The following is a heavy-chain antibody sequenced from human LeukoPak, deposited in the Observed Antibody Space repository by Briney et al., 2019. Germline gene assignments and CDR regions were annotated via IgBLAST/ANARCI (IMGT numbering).Heavy chain of an antibody. CDR1: GCTFTSYG. CDR2: ISAYNGNT. J-gene: IGHJ6*02. D-gene: IGHD6-19*01. Sequence: ASVKVSCKASGCTFTSYGISWVRQAPGQGLEWMGWISAYNGNTNYAQKLQGRVTMTTDTSTSTAYMELRSLRSDDTAVYYCARGPYRGGQQWPNYYYYYGMDVWGQGTTVTVSS. CDR3: ARGPYRGGQQWPNYYYYYGMDV. V-gene: IGHV1-18*01.